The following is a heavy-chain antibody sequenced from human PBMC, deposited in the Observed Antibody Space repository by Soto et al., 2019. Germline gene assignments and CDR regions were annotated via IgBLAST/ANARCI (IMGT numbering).Heavy chain of an antibody. D-gene: IGHD3-10*01. J-gene: IGHJ5*02. CDR3: ARRERYYGSPGWFDP. Sequence: QLQLQESGPGLVKPSETLSLTCSVSGGSISSFTYYWGWIRQPPGNGLEWIGTVYYNENTYYNPSVKRRVTITVATAKSQFSLNLRSVTAADTAMYFCARRERYYGSPGWFDPWGPGTLVTVSS. CDR2: VYYNENT. CDR1: GGSISSFTYY. V-gene: IGHV4-39*01.